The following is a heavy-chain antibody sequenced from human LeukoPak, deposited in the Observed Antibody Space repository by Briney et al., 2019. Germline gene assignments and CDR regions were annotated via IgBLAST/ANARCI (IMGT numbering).Heavy chain of an antibody. V-gene: IGHV1-18*01. Sequence: ASVKVSCKASGYTFTSYGISCVREAPGQGREWMGWISAYNGNTNYAQKLQGRVTMTTDTSTSTAYMELRSPRSDDTAVYYCARGYDILTGYSDLDYWGQGTLVTVSS. CDR3: ARGYDILTGYSDLDY. CDR2: ISAYNGNT. J-gene: IGHJ4*02. CDR1: GYTFTSYG. D-gene: IGHD3-9*01.